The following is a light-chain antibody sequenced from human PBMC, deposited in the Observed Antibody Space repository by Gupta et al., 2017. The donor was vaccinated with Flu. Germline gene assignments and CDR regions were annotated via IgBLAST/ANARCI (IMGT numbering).Light chain of an antibody. J-gene: IGKJ1*01. Sequence: APKLLINAASSLQSGVPSRFSASGSGTFSTLTISSLQPEDSATYYGQQSRSFGQGTKVEIK. CDR3: QQSRS. CDR2: AAS. V-gene: IGKV1-39*01.